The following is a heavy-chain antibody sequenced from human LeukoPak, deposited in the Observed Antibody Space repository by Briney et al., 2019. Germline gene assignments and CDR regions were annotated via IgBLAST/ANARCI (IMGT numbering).Heavy chain of an antibody. CDR3: YISGWTEDIDN. J-gene: IGHJ4*02. V-gene: IGHV3-64D*06. Sequence: GGSLRLSCSASGVTFSSHAMHWVRQAAGKGLEYVSGISDNGGSTFYADSVKGRFTISRDNSRNTLYLQMSSLRGDDTAVYYCYISGWTEDIDNWGQGTLVTVSS. CDR2: ISDNGGST. D-gene: IGHD6-19*01. CDR1: GVTFSSHA.